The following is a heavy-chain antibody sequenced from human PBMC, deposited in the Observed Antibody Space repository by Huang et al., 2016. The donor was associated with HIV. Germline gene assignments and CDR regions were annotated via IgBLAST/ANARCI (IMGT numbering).Heavy chain of an antibody. Sequence: QVQLVQSGAEVKKPGSSVKLSCQSSGGGSSSYAISWVRQARGQGLEWMGRIIPILGTTDYAPRFQGRVTITADESTNTAYIELSSLEYDDTALYYCARSGPRWGLATIWTLVYWGQGTLVTVSS. CDR3: ARSGPRWGLATIWTLVY. V-gene: IGHV1-69*13. D-gene: IGHD5-12*01. J-gene: IGHJ4*02. CDR2: IIPILGTT. CDR1: GGGSSSYA.